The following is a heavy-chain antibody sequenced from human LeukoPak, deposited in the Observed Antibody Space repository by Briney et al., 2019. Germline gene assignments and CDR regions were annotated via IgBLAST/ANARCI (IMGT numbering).Heavy chain of an antibody. J-gene: IGHJ4*02. CDR2: MLDTVTT. Sequence: SETPSLTCALSGASINTHYWSSIRQPPGNGLEWIGYMLDTVTTKDNPSLKSRFTLSADTSKNQFSLRLTSVTAADTAVYYCATIKRGNIFGYFDFWGQGIPVTVSS. CDR1: GASINTHY. D-gene: IGHD5-18*01. V-gene: IGHV4-59*11. CDR3: ATIKRGNIFGYFDF.